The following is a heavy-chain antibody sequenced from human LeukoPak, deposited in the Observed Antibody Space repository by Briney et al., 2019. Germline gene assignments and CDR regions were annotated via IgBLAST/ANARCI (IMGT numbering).Heavy chain of an antibody. CDR3: AKSRGGPTMVRGVTSATDVYGMDV. CDR2: ISGDGYST. CDR1: GFTFDDYA. Sequence: GGSLRLSCAASGFTFDDYAMHWVRQAPGKGLEWVSLISGDGYSTYYADSVKGRFTISRDNSKNSLYLQMNSLRTEDTALYYCAKSRGGPTMVRGVTSATDVYGMDVWRQGTTVTVSS. D-gene: IGHD3-10*01. J-gene: IGHJ6*02. V-gene: IGHV3-43*02.